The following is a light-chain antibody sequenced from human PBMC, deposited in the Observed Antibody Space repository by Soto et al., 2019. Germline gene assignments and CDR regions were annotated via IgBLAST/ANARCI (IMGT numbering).Light chain of an antibody. Sequence: QAVVTQPPSASATPGQRVTISCSGSSSNIGSNYVCWYQQLPGTAPKLLIYRNNQRPSGVPDRFSGSKSGTSASLAIGGLRSEDEADYYCAAWDDRLGRVFGGGTKLTVL. V-gene: IGLV1-47*02. CDR2: RNN. CDR3: AAWDDRLGRV. CDR1: SSNIGSNY. J-gene: IGLJ3*02.